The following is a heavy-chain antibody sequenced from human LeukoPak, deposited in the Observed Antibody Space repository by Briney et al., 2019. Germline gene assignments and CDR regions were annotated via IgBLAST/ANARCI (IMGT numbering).Heavy chain of an antibody. J-gene: IGHJ4*02. V-gene: IGHV3-74*01. Sequence: PGGSLRLSCAASGFTFSSYWMHWVRHTPGKGLVWVSRIKGDGSSTSYADSVKGRFTISRDNAKNTLYLQMSSLRAEDTAVYYCARDGYSFGHDFDYWGQGTLVTVS. D-gene: IGHD5-18*01. CDR1: GFTFSSYW. CDR2: IKGDGSST. CDR3: ARDGYSFGHDFDY.